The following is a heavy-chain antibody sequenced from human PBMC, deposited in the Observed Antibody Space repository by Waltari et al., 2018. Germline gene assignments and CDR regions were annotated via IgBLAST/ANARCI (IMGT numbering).Heavy chain of an antibody. CDR1: GYTFTDYY. D-gene: IGHD1-26*01. J-gene: IGHJ4*02. CDR2: INGNSGVT. CDR3: ARVLSSGSYAEDY. Sequence: QVQLVQSGAEVKKPGASVKVSCKASGYTFTDYYMHWVRRAPGQGLEWMGWINGNSGVTNYAQKFHGRVTMTRDPSISTAYMELSSLRSDDTAVYYCARVLSSGSYAEDYWGQGTLVTVSS. V-gene: IGHV1-2*02.